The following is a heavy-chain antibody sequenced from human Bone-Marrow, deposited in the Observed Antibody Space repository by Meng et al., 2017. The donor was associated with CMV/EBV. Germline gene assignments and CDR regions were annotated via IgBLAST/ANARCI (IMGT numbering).Heavy chain of an antibody. J-gene: IGHJ5*02. V-gene: IGHV3-7*01. CDR3: ARGFTRFDP. CDR2: IKQDGSEK. CDR1: GFTFSSYW. Sequence: GESLKISCAASGFTFSSYWMSWVRQAPGKGLEWVANIKQDGSEKHYVDSVKGRFTISRDNAKKSLYLQMNSLRAEDTAVYYCARGFTRFDPWGQGTLVNVSS. D-gene: IGHD2-2*01.